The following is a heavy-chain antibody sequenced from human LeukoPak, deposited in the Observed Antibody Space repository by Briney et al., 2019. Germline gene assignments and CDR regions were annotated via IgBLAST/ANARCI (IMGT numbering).Heavy chain of an antibody. V-gene: IGHV3-23*01. D-gene: IGHD1-26*01. J-gene: IGHJ5*02. CDR1: GFTFSSYA. CDR3: AKDYIVGATRFFLSYNWFDP. CDR2: ISGRGGST. Sequence: GGSLRLSCAASGFTFSSYAMSWVRPAPGKGLEWVSAISGRGGSTYYADSVKGRFTISRDNSKNTLYLQMNSLRAEDTAVYYCAKDYIVGATRFFLSYNWFDPWGQGTLVTVSS.